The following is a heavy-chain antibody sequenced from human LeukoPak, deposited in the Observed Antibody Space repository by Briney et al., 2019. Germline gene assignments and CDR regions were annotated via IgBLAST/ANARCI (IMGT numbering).Heavy chain of an antibody. Sequence: GSLRLSCAASGFTFSSYSMNWVRQPPGKGLEWIGSIYYSGSTYYNPSLKSRVTISVDTSKNRFSLKLSSVTAADTAVYYCARHTAMVTGDYWGQGTLVTVSS. CDR1: GFTFSSYSMN. CDR3: ARHTAMVTGDY. V-gene: IGHV4-39*01. J-gene: IGHJ4*02. D-gene: IGHD5-18*01. CDR2: IYYSGST.